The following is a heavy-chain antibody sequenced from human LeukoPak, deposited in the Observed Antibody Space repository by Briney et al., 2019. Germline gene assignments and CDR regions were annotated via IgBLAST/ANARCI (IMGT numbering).Heavy chain of an antibody. D-gene: IGHD3-3*01. J-gene: IGHJ6*03. CDR1: GGTFSSYA. CDR2: IIPIFGTA. V-gene: IGHV1-69*05. Sequence: SVKVSCKASGGTFSSYAISWVRQAPGQGLEWMGGIIPIFGTANYAQKFQGRVTITTDESTSTAYMELSSLRSEDTAVYYCARAKEAGITIFNYYYYYYMDVWGKGTTVTVSS. CDR3: ARAKEAGITIFNYYYYYYMDV.